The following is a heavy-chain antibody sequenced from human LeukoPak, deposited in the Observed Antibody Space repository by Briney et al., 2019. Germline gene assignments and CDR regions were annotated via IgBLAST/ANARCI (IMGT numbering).Heavy chain of an antibody. CDR3: ARDRPNYYGSDGHYYRRDGDY. V-gene: IGHV3-23*01. CDR2: ITSRGEST. Sequence: GGSLRLSCAASGFTFSIYAMSWVRQAPGKGLQWVSSITSRGESTWYVDSVKGRFTITRDNSENTLYLQTHSLRAEDTAVYYCARDRPNYYGSDGHYYRRDGDYWGRGTLVSVSS. CDR1: GFTFSIYA. D-gene: IGHD3-22*01. J-gene: IGHJ4*02.